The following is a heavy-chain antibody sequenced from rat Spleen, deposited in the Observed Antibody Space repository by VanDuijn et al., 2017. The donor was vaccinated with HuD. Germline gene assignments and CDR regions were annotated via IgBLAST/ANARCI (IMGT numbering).Heavy chain of an antibody. CDR2: ISADGSRT. Sequence: EVQLVESDGGLVQPGRSLELSCTASGFIFSDFYMAWVRQAPTKGLEWLATISADGSRTYYRDSVKGRFTISRDNAKSTLYLQMDSLRSEDTATYYCARRGITPYWYFDFWGPGTMVTVSS. D-gene: IGHD1-4*01. CDR3: ARRGITPYWYFDF. CDR1: GFIFSDFY. V-gene: IGHV5-29*01. J-gene: IGHJ1*01.